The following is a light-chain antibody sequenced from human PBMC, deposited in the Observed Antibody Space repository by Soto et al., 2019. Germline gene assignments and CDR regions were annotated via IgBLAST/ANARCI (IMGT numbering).Light chain of an antibody. Sequence: EIMLTQSPATLSLSPGERATLSCRASQSVSNYLAWYQQKPGQAPRLLIYDASNRATGIPARFSGSGSGTDFTLTISRLESEDSAVYYCQQRSYWPPYTFGQGTKVDIK. CDR2: DAS. CDR1: QSVSNY. CDR3: QQRSYWPPYT. V-gene: IGKV3-11*01. J-gene: IGKJ2*01.